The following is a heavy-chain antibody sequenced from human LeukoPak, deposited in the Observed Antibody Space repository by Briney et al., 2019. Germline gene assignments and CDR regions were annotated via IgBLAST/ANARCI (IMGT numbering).Heavy chain of an antibody. Sequence: TSETLSLTCTVSGGSISSGDYYWSWIRQPPGKGLEWIGYIYYSGSTYYNPSLKSRVSISVDTSKNQFSLKLSSVTAADTAVYYCARLVSGWYPVHHNYWGQGTLVTVSS. J-gene: IGHJ4*02. CDR3: ARLVSGWYPVHHNY. V-gene: IGHV4-30-4*01. CDR1: GGSISSGDYY. CDR2: IYYSGST. D-gene: IGHD6-19*01.